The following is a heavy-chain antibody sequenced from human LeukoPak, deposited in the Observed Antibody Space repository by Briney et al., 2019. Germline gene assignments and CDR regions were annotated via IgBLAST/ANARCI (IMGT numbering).Heavy chain of an antibody. J-gene: IGHJ4*02. CDR3: VRGVWYGELPPDY. CDR1: DDSIRSGDYY. Sequence: SETLSLTCTVSDDSIRSGDYYWSWIRQPPGKGLEWIGNIYYSGSTNYSPTLKSRVIISIDTSRNQFSLRLNSVTAADTAVYYCVRGVWYGELPPDYWGQGTLVTVSS. V-gene: IGHV4-30-4*01. D-gene: IGHD3-10*01. CDR2: IYYSGST.